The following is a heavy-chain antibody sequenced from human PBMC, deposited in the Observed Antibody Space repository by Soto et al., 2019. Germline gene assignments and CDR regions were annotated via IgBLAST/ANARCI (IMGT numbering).Heavy chain of an antibody. CDR3: AGDVRYCCGSSSDPGLCYYGMDV. J-gene: IGHJ6*02. CDR2: INPNSGGT. D-gene: IGHD2-15*01. V-gene: IGHV1-2*04. Sequence: ASVKVSCKASGYTFTGYYMHWVRQAPGQGLEWMGWINPNSGGTNYAQKFQGWVTMTRDTSISTAYMELSRLRSDDTAVYYCAGDVRYCCGSSSDPGLCYYGMDVWDQGTTVTVSS. CDR1: GYTFTGYY.